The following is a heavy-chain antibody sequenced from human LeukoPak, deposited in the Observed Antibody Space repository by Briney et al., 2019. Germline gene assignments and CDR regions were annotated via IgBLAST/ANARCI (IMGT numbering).Heavy chain of an antibody. CDR3: ARRIGSGWYDY. CDR1: GYSFPSYW. D-gene: IGHD6-19*01. J-gene: IGHJ4*02. CDR2: INPGDSDT. V-gene: IGHV5-51*01. Sequence: GESLKISCKGSGYSFPSYWIGWVRQMPGKGLEWLGIINPGDSDTRYSPSIQGQVTISADKSISTANLQWSSLKASDTAMYYCARRIGSGWYDYWGQGTLVTVSS.